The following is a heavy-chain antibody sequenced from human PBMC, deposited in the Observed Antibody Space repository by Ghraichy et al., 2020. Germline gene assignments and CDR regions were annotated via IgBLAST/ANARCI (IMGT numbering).Heavy chain of an antibody. CDR2: ISNSGTT. V-gene: IGHV4-61*01. CDR3: ARQWHTGGWYGWFDP. J-gene: IGHJ5*02. CDR1: GGSVISAIYY. D-gene: IGHD6-19*01. Sequence: SETLSLTCTVSGGSVISAIYYWSWIRQPPGKGLEWIGYISNSGTTNYNPTLKSRVTISVDTSKNQFSLKVRYVTSADTAVNYCARQWHTGGWYGWFDPWGQGTLVTVSS.